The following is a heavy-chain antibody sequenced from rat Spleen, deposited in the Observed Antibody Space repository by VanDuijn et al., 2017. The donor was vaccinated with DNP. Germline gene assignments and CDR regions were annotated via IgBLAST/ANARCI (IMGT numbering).Heavy chain of an antibody. D-gene: IGHD1-4*01. J-gene: IGHJ4*01. CDR3: TTGLPGYPDA. Sequence: EVQLVESGGGPVQPGRSLKLSCVASGFIFSNYWMTWIRQAPGKGLEWVATINYDGSNTYYRDSVKGRFTISRDNAKSTLYLQMDSLRSEDTATYYCTTGLPGYPDAWGQGASVTVSS. CDR1: GFIFSNYW. V-gene: IGHV5-31*01. CDR2: INYDGSNT.